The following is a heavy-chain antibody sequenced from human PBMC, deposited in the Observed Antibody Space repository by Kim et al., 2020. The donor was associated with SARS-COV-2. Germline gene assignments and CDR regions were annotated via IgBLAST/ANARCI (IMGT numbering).Heavy chain of an antibody. CDR2: IYYSGTT. V-gene: IGHV4-39*01. CDR3: ARRGDY. CDR1: GGSISSNYYY. J-gene: IGHJ4*02. Sequence: SETLSLTCTVSGGSISSNYYYWGWIRQPPGKGLEWIGSIYYSGTTYHNPSLKSRVTISIDTSKNQFSLKLSSVTAADTAVYYCARRGDYWGQGTLVTVSS.